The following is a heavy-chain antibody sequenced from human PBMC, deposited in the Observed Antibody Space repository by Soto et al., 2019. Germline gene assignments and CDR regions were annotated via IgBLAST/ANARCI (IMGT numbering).Heavy chain of an antibody. CDR1: GFSLRGYG. Sequence: GSLRLSCATSGFSLRGYGMHWVRQAPGKGLEWLTFISPDGNKTYYGDSVKGRFTISRDNSKNTLYLQMNSLRPEDTAVYFCAKGFDLWSGYLDYWGQGTLVTVSS. J-gene: IGHJ4*02. V-gene: IGHV3-30*02. CDR2: ISPDGNKT. CDR3: AKGFDLWSGYLDY. D-gene: IGHD3-3*01.